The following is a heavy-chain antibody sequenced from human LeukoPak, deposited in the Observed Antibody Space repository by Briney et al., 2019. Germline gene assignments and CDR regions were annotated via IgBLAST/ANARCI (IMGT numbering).Heavy chain of an antibody. V-gene: IGHV4-59*08. J-gene: IGHJ4*02. CDR2: IHYTGTT. D-gene: IGHD1-26*01. Sequence: SETLSLTCTVSGGSLSPDYWTWIRQPPGKRLEWIGSIHYTGTTDYNPSLKSRVTISVDTSRSRFSLKLSSVTAADTAMYYCAKILPGGRFDHWGQGARVTVSS. CDR1: GGSLSPDY. CDR3: AKILPGGRFDH.